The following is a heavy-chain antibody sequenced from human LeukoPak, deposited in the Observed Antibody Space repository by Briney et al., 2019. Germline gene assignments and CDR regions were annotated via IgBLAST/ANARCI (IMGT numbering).Heavy chain of an antibody. CDR1: GFTFSSYA. CDR2: ISGSGGST. Sequence: PGGSLRLSCAASGFTFSSYAMSWVRQAPGKGLEWVSAISGSGGSTYYADSVKGRFTISRGNSKNTLYLQMNSLRAEDTAVYYCAKASSRFLYSSGSDYWGQGTLVTVSS. V-gene: IGHV3-23*01. J-gene: IGHJ4*02. CDR3: AKASSRFLYSSGSDY. D-gene: IGHD6-19*01.